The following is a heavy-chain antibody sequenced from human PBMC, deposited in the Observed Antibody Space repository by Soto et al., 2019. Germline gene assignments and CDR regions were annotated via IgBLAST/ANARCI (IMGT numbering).Heavy chain of an antibody. Sequence: ASVKVSCTASGYTFTGYYMHWVRQAPGQGLERMGWINPNSGGTNYAQKFQGRVTMTRDTSISTAYMELSRLRSDDTAVYYCARGNYYDSSGYYYYYYYGMDVWGQGTTVTVSS. CDR1: GYTFTGYY. V-gene: IGHV1-2*02. CDR3: ARGNYYDSSGYYYYYYYGMDV. CDR2: INPNSGGT. D-gene: IGHD3-22*01. J-gene: IGHJ6*02.